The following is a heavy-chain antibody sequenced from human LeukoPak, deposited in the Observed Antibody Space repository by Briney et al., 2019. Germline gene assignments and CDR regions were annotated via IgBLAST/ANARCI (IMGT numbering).Heavy chain of an antibody. V-gene: IGHV4-39*01. CDR1: GGSISSSSYY. J-gene: IGHJ4*02. CDR2: IYYSGST. CDR3: ARQVEYYYDSSGYFDY. Sequence: SETLSLTCTVSGGSISSSSYYWGWLRQPPGTGLEWIGSIYYSGSTYYNPSLKSRVTISVDTSKNQFSLKLSSVTAADTAVYYCARQVEYYYDSSGYFDYWGQGTLVTVSS. D-gene: IGHD3-22*01.